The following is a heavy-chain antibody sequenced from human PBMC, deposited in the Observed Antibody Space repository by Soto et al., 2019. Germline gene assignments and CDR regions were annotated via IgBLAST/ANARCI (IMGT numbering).Heavy chain of an antibody. J-gene: IGHJ6*03. V-gene: IGHV1-18*01. CDR2: ISAYNGDT. CDR3: ARVRQLLGYFYYYMDV. CDR1: GYTFTNYG. Sequence: GASVKVSCKASGYTFTNYGITWVRQAPGQGLEWMGWISAYNGDTHYTQRLQGRVTMTTDTSTSTAYMELRGLRSDDTAVYYCARVRQLLGYFYYYMDVWGKGTTVTVAS. D-gene: IGHD6-6*01.